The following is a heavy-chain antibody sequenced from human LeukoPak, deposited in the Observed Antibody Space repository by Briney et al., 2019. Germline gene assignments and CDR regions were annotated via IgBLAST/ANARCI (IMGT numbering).Heavy chain of an antibody. J-gene: IGHJ1*01. CDR3: AKDRSSGWYSFQH. V-gene: IGHV3-30*02. D-gene: IGHD6-19*01. CDR1: GFIFNNYG. Sequence: GGSLRLSCAASGFIFNNYGMHWVRQAPGKGLEWVAIIWYDGSNKYYADSVKGRFTISRDNSKNTLYLQMNSLRPEDTAVYYCAKDRSSGWYSFQHWGQGTLVSVSS. CDR2: IWYDGSNK.